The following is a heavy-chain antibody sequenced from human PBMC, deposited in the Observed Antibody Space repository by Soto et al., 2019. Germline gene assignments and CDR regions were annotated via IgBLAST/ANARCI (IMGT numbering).Heavy chain of an antibody. V-gene: IGHV4-34*02. CDR3: ARGEWMIRGADYYYYMDV. CDR2: IHHKTNT. Sequence: QVQLQQWGAGLLRPSETLSLTCAVYGGAFYDYYWTWIRQPPGKGLAWIGEIHHKTNTRYNPSLESRIPFSVDTSKNQFSLRLTSVTAADTALYYCARGEWMIRGADYYYYMDVWGKGTTVTVSS. D-gene: IGHD3-10*01. CDR1: GGAFYDYY. J-gene: IGHJ6*03.